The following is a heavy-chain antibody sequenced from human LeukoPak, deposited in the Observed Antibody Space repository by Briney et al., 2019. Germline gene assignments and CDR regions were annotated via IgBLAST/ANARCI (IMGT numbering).Heavy chain of an antibody. CDR2: ISDSGDTT. Sequence: GGSLRLSCAASGFTFSSYEMNWVRQAPGKGLEWISYISDSGDTTEYADSVKGRFTISRDSSKNTLYLQMNSLRAEDTAVYYCARDVYDSSGYYYHDYWGQGTLVTVSS. CDR3: ARDVYDSSGYYYHDY. J-gene: IGHJ4*02. CDR1: GFTFSSYE. D-gene: IGHD3-22*01. V-gene: IGHV3-48*03.